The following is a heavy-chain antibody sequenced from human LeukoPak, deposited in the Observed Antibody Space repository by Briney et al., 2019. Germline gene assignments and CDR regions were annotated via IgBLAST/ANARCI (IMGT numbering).Heavy chain of an antibody. CDR1: GGSISSSSYY. J-gene: IGHJ4*02. D-gene: IGHD1-26*01. CDR2: IYYSGGT. V-gene: IGHV4-39*01. CDR3: ARYYRGHFDY. Sequence: SETLSLTCTVSGGSISSSSYYWGWIRQPPGKGLEWIGSIYYSGGTYYNPSLKSRVTISVDTSKNQFSLKLSSVTAADTAEYYCARYYRGHFDYWGQGTLVTVSS.